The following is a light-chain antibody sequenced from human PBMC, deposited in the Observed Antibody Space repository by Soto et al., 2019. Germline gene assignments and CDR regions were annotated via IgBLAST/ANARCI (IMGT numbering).Light chain of an antibody. Sequence: DIQMTQSPSTLSASVGDRVTITCRASQSISSWLAWYQQKPGKAPKLLIYKASSLESGVPSRFSGSGSVTEFTLTISSLQPDDFATYYCQQYNSYWTFGQWTKVEIK. J-gene: IGKJ1*01. CDR3: QQYNSYWT. CDR1: QSISSW. V-gene: IGKV1-5*03. CDR2: KAS.